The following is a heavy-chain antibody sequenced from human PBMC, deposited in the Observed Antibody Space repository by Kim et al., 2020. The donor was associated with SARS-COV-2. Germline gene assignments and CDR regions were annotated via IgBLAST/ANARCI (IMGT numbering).Heavy chain of an antibody. CDR2: ISSSSSTI. CDR3: ARDGGLLWFGEELNWFDP. V-gene: IGHV3-48*02. D-gene: IGHD3-10*01. Sequence: GGSLRLSCAASGFTFSSYSMNWVRQAPGKGLEWVSYISSSSSTIYYADSVKGRFTISRDNAKNSLYLQMNSLRDEDTAVYYCARDGGLLWFGEELNWFDPWGQGTLVTVSS. J-gene: IGHJ5*02. CDR1: GFTFSSYS.